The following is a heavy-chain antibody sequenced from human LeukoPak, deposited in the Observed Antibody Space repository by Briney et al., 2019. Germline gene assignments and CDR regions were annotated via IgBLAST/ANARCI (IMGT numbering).Heavy chain of an antibody. CDR2: IKDDGSEK. CDR3: ARARIDY. CDR1: GFTFSSYW. J-gene: IGHJ4*02. Sequence: GGSLRLPCVGSGFTFSSYWMTWAPQAPGKGLEWVANIKDDGSEKSSVDSVKGRFTISRDNAKNLLYLQMSSLRAEDTAVYYCARARIDYWGQGTLVTVSS. V-gene: IGHV3-7*04.